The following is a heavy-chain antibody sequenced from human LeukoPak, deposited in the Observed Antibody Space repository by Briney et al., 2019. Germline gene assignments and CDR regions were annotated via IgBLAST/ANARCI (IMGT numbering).Heavy chain of an antibody. J-gene: IGHJ5*02. D-gene: IGHD1-20*01. CDR3: ARGITGSNNWFDP. CDR2: IYSGGST. Sequence: GGSLRLSCAASGFTVSSNYMSWVRQAPGKGLEWVSVIYSGGSTYYADSVKGRFTISRDNSENTLYLQMNSLRAEDTAVYYCARGITGSNNWFDPWGQGTLVTVSS. CDR1: GFTVSSNY. V-gene: IGHV3-53*01.